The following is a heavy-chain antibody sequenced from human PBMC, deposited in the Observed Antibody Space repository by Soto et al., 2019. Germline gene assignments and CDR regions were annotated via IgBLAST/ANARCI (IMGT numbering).Heavy chain of an antibody. CDR2: ILPMFGTA. Sequence: SVTVTCKASVGTFKSYASNTVRQAHGQGLGWIGRILPMFGTANYAQKFQGRVTIAADESTSTAYMELSSLRSEDTAVYYCARYRPMHIVVVTAMAESCMDVWGQGTKVTVFS. CDR1: VGTFKSYA. V-gene: IGHV1-69*13. D-gene: IGHD2-21*02. CDR3: ARYRPMHIVVVTAMAESCMDV. J-gene: IGHJ6*02.